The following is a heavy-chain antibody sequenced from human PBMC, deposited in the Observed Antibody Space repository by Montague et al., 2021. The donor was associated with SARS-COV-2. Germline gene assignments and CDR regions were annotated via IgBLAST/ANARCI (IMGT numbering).Heavy chain of an antibody. V-gene: IGHV4-59*01. Sequence: SETLSLTCTVSGGSFSTYYWTWIRQPPNKGPEWIGNIYSSGSTHYNPSLKSRVTISVDTSKSQFSLRLTSVTAADTAVYYCVREGRSSAYAMDVWGQGTTVTVSS. CDR1: GGSFSTYY. CDR3: VREGRSSAYAMDV. D-gene: IGHD3-22*01. J-gene: IGHJ6*02. CDR2: IYSSGST.